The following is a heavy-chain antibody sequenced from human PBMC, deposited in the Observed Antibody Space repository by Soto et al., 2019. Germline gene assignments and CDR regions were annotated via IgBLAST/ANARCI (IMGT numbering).Heavy chain of an antibody. CDR2: TYNRSKWYN. CDR3: ARDSPVLRYFDWSPNSAFDI. CDR1: GDSVSSNSAA. J-gene: IGHJ3*02. V-gene: IGHV6-1*01. Sequence: SQTLSPTCAISGDSVSSNSAAWNWIRQSPSRGLEWLGRTYNRSKWYNDYAVSVKSRITINPDTSKNKFSLQLNSVTPEDTAVYYCARDSPVLRYFDWSPNSAFDIWGQGTMVTVSS. D-gene: IGHD3-9*01.